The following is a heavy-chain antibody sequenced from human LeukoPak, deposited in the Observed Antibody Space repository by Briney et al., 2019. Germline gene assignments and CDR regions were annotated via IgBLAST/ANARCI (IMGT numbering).Heavy chain of an antibody. J-gene: IGHJ4*02. CDR1: GFTVSSNY. V-gene: IGHV3-66*01. D-gene: IGHD6-13*01. Sequence: GGSLRLSCAASGFTVSSNYMSWVRQAPGKGLEWVSVIYSGGSTYYADSVKGRFTISRDNSKNTLYLQMNSLRADDTAVYYCATAGSSWYLADYWGQGTLVTVSS. CDR2: IYSGGST. CDR3: ATAGSSWYLADY.